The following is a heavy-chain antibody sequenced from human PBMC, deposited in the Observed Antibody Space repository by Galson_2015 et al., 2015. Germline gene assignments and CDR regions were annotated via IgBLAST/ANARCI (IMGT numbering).Heavy chain of an antibody. J-gene: IGHJ1*01. Sequence: SLRLSCAASGFTFSDYYMIWIRQAPGKGLECVSYISSSATTIYYADSVKGRFTTSRDNAMNSLYLQMSSLRVEDTATYYCARASGSGSYAPDHWGQGTLVTVSS. CDR2: ISSSATTI. D-gene: IGHD3-10*01. CDR3: ARASGSGSYAPDH. V-gene: IGHV3-11*01. CDR1: GFTFSDYY.